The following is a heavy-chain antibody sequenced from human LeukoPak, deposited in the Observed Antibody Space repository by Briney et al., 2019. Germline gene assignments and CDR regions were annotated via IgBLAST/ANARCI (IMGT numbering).Heavy chain of an antibody. J-gene: IGHJ4*02. CDR2: ICYTGIT. D-gene: IGHD6-6*01. CDR1: GVSISSSGYY. CDR3: ASKLDDFES. Sequence: PSETLSLTCTVSGVSISSSGYYWAWIRQPPGKGLEWIGNICYTGITQYNLSLKSRVTISVDTSKNQFSLKLSSVTAADTAVYYCASKLDDFESWGQGTLVAVSS. V-gene: IGHV4-39*01.